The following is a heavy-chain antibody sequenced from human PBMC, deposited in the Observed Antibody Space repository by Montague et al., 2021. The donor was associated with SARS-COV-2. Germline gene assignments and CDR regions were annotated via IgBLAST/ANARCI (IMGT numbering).Heavy chain of an antibody. CDR3: ARLLRSCTNGVCRTYYYYALDV. Sequence: SETLSLTCTVSGGSISGFYWSWIRQPPGKGLEWIGYIYYSGSTKXNPSLESRVAVSVDRSKNQVSLKWTSVTAADTAVYYCARLLRSCTNGVCRTYYYYALDVWGQGTTVTVSS. CDR2: IYYSGST. J-gene: IGHJ6*02. D-gene: IGHD2-8*01. CDR1: GGSISGFY. V-gene: IGHV4-59*01.